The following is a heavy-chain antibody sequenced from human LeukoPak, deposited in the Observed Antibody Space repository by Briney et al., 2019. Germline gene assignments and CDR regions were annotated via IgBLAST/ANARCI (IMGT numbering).Heavy chain of an antibody. CDR1: GGSISSYY. J-gene: IGHJ4*02. V-gene: IGHV4-4*07. CDR2: IYTSGST. D-gene: IGHD1-26*01. Sequence: PSETLSLTCTVSGGSISSYYWSWIRQPAGKGLEWIGRIYTSGSTNYNPSLKSRVTISVDTSKNQFSLKLDSVTAADTAVYYCATVGFSSVEYWGQGTLVTVSS. CDR3: ATVGFSSVEY.